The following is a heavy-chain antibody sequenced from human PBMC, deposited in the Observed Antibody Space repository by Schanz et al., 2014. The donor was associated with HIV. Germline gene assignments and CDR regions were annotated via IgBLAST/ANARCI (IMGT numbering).Heavy chain of an antibody. Sequence: VQLVESGGGVVQPGTSLRLSCAASGFTFSSYALNWVRQAPGKGLEWVSTISGSGGSTYYADSVKGRFTISRDNSKNTLYLQMNSLRAEDTAVYYCARGLPADYWGQGTLVTVSS. J-gene: IGHJ4*02. CDR3: ARGLPADY. D-gene: IGHD5-18*01. V-gene: IGHV3-23*04. CDR1: GFTFSSYA. CDR2: ISGSGGST.